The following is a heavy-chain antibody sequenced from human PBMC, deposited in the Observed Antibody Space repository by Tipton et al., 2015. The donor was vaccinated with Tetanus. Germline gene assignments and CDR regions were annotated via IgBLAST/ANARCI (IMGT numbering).Heavy chain of an antibody. V-gene: IGHV1-2*02. J-gene: IGHJ5*02. Sequence: QVQLVQSGAEVKKPGASVKVSCKASGYTFTGYYMHWVRQAPGQGLEWMGWINPNSDGTNYAQKVQGRVTMTRDTSISTAYMELSRLRSDDTAVYYCARENYYDSSGYRQNNWFDPWGQGTLVTVSS. CDR3: ARENYYDSSGYRQNNWFDP. D-gene: IGHD3-22*01. CDR2: INPNSDGT. CDR1: GYTFTGYY.